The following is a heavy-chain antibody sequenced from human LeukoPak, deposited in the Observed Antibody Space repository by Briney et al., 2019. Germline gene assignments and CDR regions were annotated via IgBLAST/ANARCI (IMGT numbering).Heavy chain of an antibody. D-gene: IGHD2-15*01. Sequence: GGSLRLSCAASGFTFSSYAMSWVRQAPGKGLEWVSAISGSGGSTYYADSVKGRFTVSRDNSKNTLYLQMNSLRAEDTAVYYCAKDNLPIRYCSGGSCYFPAEYFQHWGQGTLVTVSS. J-gene: IGHJ1*01. CDR2: ISGSGGST. CDR3: AKDNLPIRYCSGGSCYFPAEYFQH. CDR1: GFTFSSYA. V-gene: IGHV3-23*01.